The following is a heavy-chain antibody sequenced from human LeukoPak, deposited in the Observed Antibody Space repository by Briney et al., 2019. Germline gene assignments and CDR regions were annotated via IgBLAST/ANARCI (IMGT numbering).Heavy chain of an antibody. V-gene: IGHV4-34*01. CDR2: INHSGST. CDR1: GGSFSGYY. J-gene: IGHJ5*02. Sequence: PSETLFLTCAVYGGSFSGYYWSWIRQPPGKGLEWIGEINHSGSTNYNPSLKSRVTISVDTSKNQFSLKLSSVTAVDTAVYYCARGLKMSSGSYTNRYNWFDPWGQGTLVTVSS. CDR3: ARGLKMSSGSYTNRYNWFDP. D-gene: IGHD1-26*01.